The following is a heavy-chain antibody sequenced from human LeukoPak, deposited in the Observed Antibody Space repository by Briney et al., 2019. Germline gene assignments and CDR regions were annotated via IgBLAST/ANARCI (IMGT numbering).Heavy chain of an antibody. D-gene: IGHD3-3*01. CDR3: ARVWSGYYYYMDV. CDR1: GFTFSSYW. V-gene: IGHV3-7*01. J-gene: IGHJ6*03. Sequence: GGSLRLSCAASGFTFSSYWVSWVRQAPGKGLEWVASIKQDGSEKYYVDSVKGRFTISRDNAKNSLYLQMNSLRAEDTAVYYCARVWSGYYYYMDVWGKGTTVTVSS. CDR2: IKQDGSEK.